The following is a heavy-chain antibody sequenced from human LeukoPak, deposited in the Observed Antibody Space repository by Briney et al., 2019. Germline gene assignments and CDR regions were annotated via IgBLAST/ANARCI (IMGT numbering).Heavy chain of an antibody. J-gene: IGHJ4*02. CDR2: IKSKTDAGTI. CDR1: GFTFSNAW. Sequence: GGSLRLSCAASGFTFSNAWMSWVRQAPGKGLEWVGHIKSKTDAGTIDYAAPVKGRFIISRDDSKNTLHLQMNSLKSEDTAVYYCTTGGATTCYYWGQGALVTVSS. V-gene: IGHV3-15*01. D-gene: IGHD1-1*01. CDR3: TTGGATTCYY.